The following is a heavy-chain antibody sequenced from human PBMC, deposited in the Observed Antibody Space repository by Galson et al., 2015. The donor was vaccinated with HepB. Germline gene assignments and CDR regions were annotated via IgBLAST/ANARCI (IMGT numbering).Heavy chain of an antibody. V-gene: IGHV3-23*01. CDR2: ITPSGDNT. D-gene: IGHD6-19*01. CDR1: GFTFXYYA. J-gene: IGHJ4*02. CDR3: AKVFPEKTDGWYRQALYYFDS. Sequence: SLRLSXXXSGFTFXYYAMSWVRQAPGKGLEWISAITPSGDNTYSADSLKGRFTISRDNSQNTVFLQMDSLRADDTAIYFCAKVFPEKTDGWYRQALYYFDSWGQGTRVTVSS.